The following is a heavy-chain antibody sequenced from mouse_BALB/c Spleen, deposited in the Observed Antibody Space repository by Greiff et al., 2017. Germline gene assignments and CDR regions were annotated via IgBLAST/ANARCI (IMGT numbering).Heavy chain of an antibody. CDR2: ISDGGSYT. CDR3: ARHRDYSYAMDY. Sequence: EVQRVESGGGLVKPGGSLKLSCAASGFTFSDYYMYWVRQTPEKRLEWVATISDGGSYTYYPDSVKGRFTISRDNAKNNLYLQMSSLKSEDTAMYYCARHRDYSYAMDYWGQGTSVTVSS. CDR1: GFTFSDYY. D-gene: IGHD1-1*01. J-gene: IGHJ4*01. V-gene: IGHV5-4*02.